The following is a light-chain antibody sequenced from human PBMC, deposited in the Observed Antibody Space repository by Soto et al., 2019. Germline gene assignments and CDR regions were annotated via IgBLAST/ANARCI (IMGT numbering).Light chain of an antibody. J-gene: IGLJ2*01. CDR2: EVS. V-gene: IGLV2-14*01. CDR3: SSYTTSTTVV. CDR1: SSDVGPYNY. Sequence: QSALTQPASVSGSPGQSITISCTGTSSDVGPYNYVSWYQQHPGKAPKVMIYEVSNRPSGVSNRFSGSKSGNTASLTISGLQAEDEADYYCSSYTTSTTVVFGAGTKLTVL.